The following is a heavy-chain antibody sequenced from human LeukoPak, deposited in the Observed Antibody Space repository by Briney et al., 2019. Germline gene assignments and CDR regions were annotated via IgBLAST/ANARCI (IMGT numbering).Heavy chain of an antibody. J-gene: IGHJ6*04. CDR1: GYSISSGYY. Sequence: SETLSLTCAVSGYSISSGYYWGWIRQPPGKGVEWIGSIYHSGSTYYNPSLKSRVTISVDTSKNQFSLKLSSVTAADTAVYYCARDQLLWFGELQMAYGMDVWGKGTTVTVSS. D-gene: IGHD3-10*01. CDR3: ARDQLLWFGELQMAYGMDV. CDR2: IYHSGST. V-gene: IGHV4-38-2*02.